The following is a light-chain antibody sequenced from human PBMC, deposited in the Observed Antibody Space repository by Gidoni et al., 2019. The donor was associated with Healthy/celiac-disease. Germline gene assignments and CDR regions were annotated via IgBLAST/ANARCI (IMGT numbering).Light chain of an antibody. CDR1: QDISNY. CDR2: DAS. V-gene: IGKV1-33*01. CDR3: QQYGNLPALT. J-gene: IGKJ4*01. Sequence: DIQMTQSPSSLSASVGDRVTITFQASQDISNYLNWYQQKPGKAPKLLIYDASNLETGVPSRFSGSGSGTDFTFTISSLQPEDIATYYCQQYGNLPALTFGGGTKVEIK.